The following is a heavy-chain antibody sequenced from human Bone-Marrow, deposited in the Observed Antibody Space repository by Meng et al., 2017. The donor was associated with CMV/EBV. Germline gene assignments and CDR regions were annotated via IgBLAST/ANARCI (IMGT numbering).Heavy chain of an antibody. CDR2: INPSGGST. CDR3: ARSPGGAAADFYYYYGMDV. J-gene: IGHJ6*02. V-gene: IGHV1-46*01. D-gene: IGHD6-13*01. CDR1: GYTFTSYY. Sequence: ASVKVSCKASGYTFTSYYMHWVRQAPGQGLEWMGIINPSGGSTSYAQKFQGRVTMTTDTSTSTAYMELRSLRAEDTAVYYCARSPGGAAADFYYYYGMDVWGQGTTVTVSS.